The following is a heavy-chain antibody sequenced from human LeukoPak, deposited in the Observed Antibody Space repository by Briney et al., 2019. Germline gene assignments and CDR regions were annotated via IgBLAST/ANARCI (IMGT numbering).Heavy chain of an antibody. CDR2: ISAYNGNT. D-gene: IGHD3-10*01. J-gene: IGHJ3*02. V-gene: IGHV1-18*04. Sequence: ASVKVSCKASGYTFTSCGISWVRQAPGQGLEWMGWISAYNGNTNYAQKLQGRVTMTTDTSTSTAYMELRSLRSDDTAVYYCARCSRYYYGSGSYYNSDDAFDIWGQATMVTVSS. CDR3: ARCSRYYYGSGSYYNSDDAFDI. CDR1: GYTFTSCG.